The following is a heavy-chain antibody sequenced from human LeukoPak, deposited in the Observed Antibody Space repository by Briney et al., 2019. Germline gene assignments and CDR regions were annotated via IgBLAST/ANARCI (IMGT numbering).Heavy chain of an antibody. D-gene: IGHD3-16*01. V-gene: IGHV4-59*01. Sequence: PSETLSLTCTVSGGSISGYYWSWIRQPPGKGLEWLGYVYYSGSTNYNPSLKSRVTISVDTSKNQFSLKLSSVTAADTAVYYCAREGEANWFDPWAQGTLVTVSS. CDR3: AREGEANWFDP. CDR2: VYYSGST. CDR1: GGSISGYY. J-gene: IGHJ5*02.